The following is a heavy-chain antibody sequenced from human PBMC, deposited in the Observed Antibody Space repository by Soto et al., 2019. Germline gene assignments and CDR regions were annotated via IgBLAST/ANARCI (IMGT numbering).Heavy chain of an antibody. J-gene: IGHJ4*02. D-gene: IGHD3-10*01. V-gene: IGHV1-18*01. CDR2: ISAYNGNT. CDR1: GYTFTSYG. CDR3: ARGCMVRGVIWCYFDY. Sequence: VASVKVSCKASGYTFTSYGISWVRQAPGQGLEWMGWISAYNGNTNYAQKLQGRVTMTTDTSTSTAYMELRSLRSDDTAVYYCARGCMVRGVIWCYFDYWGQGTLVTVSS.